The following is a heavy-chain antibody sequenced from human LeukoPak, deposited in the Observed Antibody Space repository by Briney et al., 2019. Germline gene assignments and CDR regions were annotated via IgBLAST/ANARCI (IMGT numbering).Heavy chain of an antibody. CDR3: ARGGYSGTYFVNY. Sequence: ASVKVSCKASGGTFSSYAISWVRQAPGQGLEWMGWISAYNGNTNYAQKLQGRITMTTNTSITTAYMELSSLRSEDTAVYYCARGGYSGTYFVNYWGQGTLVTVSS. CDR2: ISAYNGNT. D-gene: IGHD1-26*01. J-gene: IGHJ4*02. CDR1: GGTFSSYA. V-gene: IGHV1-18*01.